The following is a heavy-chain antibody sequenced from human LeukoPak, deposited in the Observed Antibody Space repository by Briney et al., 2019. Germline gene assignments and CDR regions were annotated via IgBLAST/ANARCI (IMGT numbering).Heavy chain of an antibody. CDR2: IYYSGST. CDR1: GGSISSSSYY. V-gene: IGHV4-39*01. J-gene: IGHJ3*02. CDR3: ARPGTMIVVKGAFDI. Sequence: SETLSLTCTVSGGSISSSSYYWGWIRQPPGKGLEWIGSIYYSGSTYYNPSLKSRVTISVDTSKNQFSLKLSSVTAADTAVYYCARPGTMIVVKGAFDIWGQGTMVTVSS. D-gene: IGHD3-22*01.